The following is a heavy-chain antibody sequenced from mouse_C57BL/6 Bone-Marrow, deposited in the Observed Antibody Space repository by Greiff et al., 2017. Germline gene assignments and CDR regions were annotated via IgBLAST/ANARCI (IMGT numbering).Heavy chain of an antibody. V-gene: IGHV1-82*01. CDR1: GYAFSSSW. CDR3: AYYSPHCDY. J-gene: IGHJ2*01. CDR2: IYPGDGDT. D-gene: IGHD2-12*01. Sequence: VQLQQSGPELVKPGASVKISCKASGYAFSSSWMNWVKQRPGKGLEWIGRIYPGDGDTNYNGKFKGKATLTADKSSSTAYIQLSSLTSEDSAVYFCAYYSPHCDYWGQGTTLTVSS.